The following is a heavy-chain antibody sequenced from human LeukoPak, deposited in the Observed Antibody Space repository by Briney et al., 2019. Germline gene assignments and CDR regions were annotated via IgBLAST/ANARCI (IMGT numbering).Heavy chain of an antibody. V-gene: IGHV3-64D*09. CDR1: GFTFSSYG. CDR2: ISSNGGST. CDR3: VKDPGYRSGWYYFDY. J-gene: IGHJ4*02. D-gene: IGHD6-19*01. Sequence: GGSLRLSCSASGFTFSSYGMHWVRQAPGKGLESVSAISSNGGSTYYADSVKGSFTISRDNSKNTLYLQMSSLRAEDTAVYYCVKDPGYRSGWYYFDYWGQGTLVTVSS.